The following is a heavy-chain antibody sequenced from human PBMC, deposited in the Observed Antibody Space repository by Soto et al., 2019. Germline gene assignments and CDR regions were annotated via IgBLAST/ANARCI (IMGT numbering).Heavy chain of an antibody. J-gene: IGHJ4*02. CDR2: ISYDGRNK. CDR1: GCSLNDYG. V-gene: IGHV3-30*18. D-gene: IGHD3-22*01. CDR3: AKSNRGAYDTPDF. Sequence: QVQLVESGGGVVQPGRSLRLSCAASGCSLNDYGMHWVRQPPGKGLEWVADISYDGRNKYYTDTVRGRFTISRDISKGTLYLQMKSLRPEDTAVSYCAKSNRGAYDTPDFWGQGTPVTVSP.